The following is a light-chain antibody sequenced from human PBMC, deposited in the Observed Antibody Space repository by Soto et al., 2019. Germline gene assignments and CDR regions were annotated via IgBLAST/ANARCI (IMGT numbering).Light chain of an antibody. V-gene: IGKV2-30*01. J-gene: IGKJ3*01. Sequence: DVVITQSPLSLPVTLGQPASISCGSSRSLVYSDGKSYLSWFHQRPGQSPRRLIYQASTRDTGVPVRFTGSGSGTDFTLKISRVEAEDVGVYFCMQNIYWPFTFGPGTKVDIK. CDR3: MQNIYWPFT. CDR2: QAS. CDR1: RSLVYSDGKSY.